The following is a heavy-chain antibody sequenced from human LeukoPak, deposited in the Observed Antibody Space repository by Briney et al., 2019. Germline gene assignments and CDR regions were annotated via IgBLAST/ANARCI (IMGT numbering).Heavy chain of an antibody. CDR3: AKAIYSSGLNLAYFDY. CDR2: ISGSGGST. V-gene: IGHV3-23*01. D-gene: IGHD6-19*01. J-gene: IGHJ4*02. CDR1: GFTFSSYA. Sequence: QPGGSLRLSCAASGFTFSSYAMSWVRQAPGKGLEWVSAISGSGGSTYYAHSVKGRFTISRDNSKNTLYLQMNSLRAEDTAVYYCAKAIYSSGLNLAYFDYWGQGTLVTVSS.